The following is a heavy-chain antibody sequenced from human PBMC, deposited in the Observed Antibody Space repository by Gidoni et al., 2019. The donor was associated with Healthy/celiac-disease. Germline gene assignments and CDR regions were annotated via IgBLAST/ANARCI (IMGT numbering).Heavy chain of an antibody. V-gene: IGHV1-8*01. CDR2: MNPNSANT. D-gene: IGHD4-17*01. J-gene: IGHJ4*02. Sequence: QVQLVQSRAEVKKPGASVQVSCKASGYTFTSYDSHWLRQATGQVLEWMGMMNPNSANTGYAQKFQGRVTMTRNTSISTAYMELSSLRSEDTAVYYCARGRRNFYGDYLVDYWGQGTLVTVSS. CDR1: GYTFTSYD. CDR3: ARGRRNFYGDYLVDY.